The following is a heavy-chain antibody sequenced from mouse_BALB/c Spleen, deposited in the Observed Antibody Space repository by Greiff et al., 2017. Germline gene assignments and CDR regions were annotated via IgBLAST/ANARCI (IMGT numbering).Heavy chain of an antibody. V-gene: IGHV3-2*02. CDR1: GYSITSDYA. J-gene: IGHJ3*01. Sequence: EVQLQESGPGLVKPSQSLSLTCTVTGYSITSDYAWNWIRQFPGNKLEWMGYISYSGSTSYNPSLKSRISITRDTSKNQFFLQLNSVTTEDTATYYCARLTAWFAYWGQGTLVTVSA. CDR3: ARLTAWFAY. CDR2: ISYSGST. D-gene: IGHD4-1*01.